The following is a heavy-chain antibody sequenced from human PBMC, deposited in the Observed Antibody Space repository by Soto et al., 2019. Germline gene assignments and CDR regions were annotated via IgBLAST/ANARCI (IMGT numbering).Heavy chain of an antibody. J-gene: IGHJ5*02. CDR2: IIPMFETT. V-gene: IGHV1-69*12. D-gene: IGHD3-3*01. CDR3: AISGVITGWFDP. CDR1: GGTFSSYA. Sequence: QVQLVQSGAEVKKPGSSVKVSCKASGGTFSSYAISWVRQAPGQGLEWMGGIIPMFETTKYAQKLQGRVTITAGESTSTAYLEVSSLTSEDTAVYYCAISGVITGWFDPWGQGTLVTVSS.